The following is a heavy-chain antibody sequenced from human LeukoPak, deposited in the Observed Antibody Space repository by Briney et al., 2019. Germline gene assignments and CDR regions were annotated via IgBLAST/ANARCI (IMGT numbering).Heavy chain of an antibody. Sequence: HPGGSLRLSCVASGFTFSEYSINWVRQAPGKGLEWVSFISSRSSSIYYADSVKGRFTISRDNAKKSLYLQMNSLRDEDTAVYYCARHTSGRWYFDYWGQGTLVTVSS. J-gene: IGHJ4*02. CDR1: GFTFSEYS. CDR3: ARHTSGRWYFDY. V-gene: IGHV3-48*02. D-gene: IGHD1-26*01. CDR2: ISSRSSSI.